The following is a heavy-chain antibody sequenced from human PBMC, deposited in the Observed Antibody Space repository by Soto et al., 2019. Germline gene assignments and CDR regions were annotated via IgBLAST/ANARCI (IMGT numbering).Heavy chain of an antibody. CDR3: ARHAVWCSDL. Sequence: EMQLVESGGALVQPGGSLRLSCAAAGFTFSSSWMEWVRQATGKGLEWVANINPEGSAEYYVDSVKGRFTISRDNAKNSLYLKMNSLILEYTALYYCARHAVWCSDLWGQGTLVSISS. CDR1: GFTFSSSW. D-gene: IGHD2-8*02. V-gene: IGHV3-7*02. CDR2: INPEGSAE. J-gene: IGHJ5*02.